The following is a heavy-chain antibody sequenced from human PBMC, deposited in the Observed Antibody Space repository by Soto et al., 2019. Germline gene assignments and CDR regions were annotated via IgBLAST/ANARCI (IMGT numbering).Heavy chain of an antibody. CDR2: IYHSGST. CDR3: ARNDYGDYGPYFDY. J-gene: IGHJ4*02. Sequence: PSETLSLTCAVSGGSISSGGYSWSWIRQPPGKGLEWIGYIYHSGSTYYNPSLKSRVTISVDRSKNQFSLKLSSVTAADTAVYYCARNDYGDYGPYFDYWGQGT. V-gene: IGHV4-30-2*01. CDR1: GGSISSGGYS. D-gene: IGHD4-17*01.